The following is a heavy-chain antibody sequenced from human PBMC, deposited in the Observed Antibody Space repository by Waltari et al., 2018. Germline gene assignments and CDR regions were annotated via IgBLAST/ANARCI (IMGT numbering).Heavy chain of an antibody. CDR2: ISSSSSTI. Sequence: EVQLVESGGGLVQPGGSLRLSCAASGFTFSSYSMNWVRQAPGKGLEWVSYISSSSSTIYYADSVKGRFTISRDNAKNSLYLQMTSLRAEDTAVYYCARGGEVARHWFDPWGQGTLVTVSS. D-gene: IGHD6-6*01. J-gene: IGHJ5*02. V-gene: IGHV3-48*04. CDR3: ARGGEVARHWFDP. CDR1: GFTFSSYS.